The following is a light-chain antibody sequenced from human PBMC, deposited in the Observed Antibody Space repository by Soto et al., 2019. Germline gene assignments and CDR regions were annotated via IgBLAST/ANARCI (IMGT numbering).Light chain of an antibody. Sequence: QSLLTQPPSASGTPGQRVTISCSGSSYNIGSNTVNWYQQLPGTAPKLLIYSNNQRPSGVPDRFSGSKSGTSASLAISGLQSEDEADYYCAAWDDSLNGPVVFGGGTKVTVL. CDR1: SYNIGSNT. CDR3: AAWDDSLNGPVV. J-gene: IGLJ2*01. V-gene: IGLV1-44*01. CDR2: SNN.